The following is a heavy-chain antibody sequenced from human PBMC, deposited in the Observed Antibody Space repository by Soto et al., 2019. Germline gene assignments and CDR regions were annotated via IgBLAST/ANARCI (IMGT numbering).Heavy chain of an antibody. Sequence: HPGGSLRLSCAASGFTFSSYAMHWVRQAPGKGLEWVALISYDGSDKDYADSVKGRFTISRDNSRNTLFLQMNSLRAEDTAVYYCAKVSGGPIPGYWGQGTLVTVSS. CDR1: GFTFSSYA. J-gene: IGHJ4*02. CDR2: ISYDGSDK. D-gene: IGHD2-21*01. V-gene: IGHV3-30-3*01. CDR3: AKVSGGPIPGY.